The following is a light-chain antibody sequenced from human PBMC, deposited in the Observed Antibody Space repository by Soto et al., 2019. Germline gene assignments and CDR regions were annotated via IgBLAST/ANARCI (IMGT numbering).Light chain of an antibody. J-gene: IGLJ2*01. CDR2: EVS. CDR3: SSYAGSNNVV. Sequence: QSVLTQPPSASGTPGQRVTISCSGSNSNIGSNYGHWYQQHPGKAPKLMIYEVSKRPSGVPDRFSGSKSGNTASLTVSGLQAEDDSDYYCSSYAGSNNVVFGGGTKLTVL. CDR1: NSNIGSNY. V-gene: IGLV2-8*01.